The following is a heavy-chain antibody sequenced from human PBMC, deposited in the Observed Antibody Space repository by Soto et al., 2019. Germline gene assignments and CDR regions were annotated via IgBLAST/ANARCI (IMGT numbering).Heavy chain of an antibody. Sequence: GSLRLSCAASGFTFSIYAMTWVRQAPGKGLEWVSAISGSGVSTYYADSVKGRFTISRDNSKNTLYLQMNSLRAEDTALYYCTKALVVTTTHYWYFDLWGRGTLVTVS. D-gene: IGHD2-21*02. V-gene: IGHV3-23*01. CDR2: ISGSGVST. CDR3: TKALVVTTTHYWYFDL. CDR1: GFTFSIYA. J-gene: IGHJ2*01.